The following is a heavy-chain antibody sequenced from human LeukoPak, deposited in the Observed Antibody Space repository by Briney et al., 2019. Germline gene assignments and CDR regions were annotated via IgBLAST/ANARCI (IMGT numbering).Heavy chain of an antibody. CDR2: GWYDGSNK. CDR1: GFTFSSYG. V-gene: IGHV3-33*06. CDR3: AKGTSDFVETYAFDI. D-gene: IGHD1-1*01. J-gene: IGHJ3*02. Sequence: QPGRSLRLSCAASGFTFSSYGMHWVRQAPGKGLEWVAVGWYDGSNKYYADSVKGRFTISRDNSKNALSLQMNSLTAADTAVYYCAKGTSDFVETYAFDIWGQGTMVTVSS.